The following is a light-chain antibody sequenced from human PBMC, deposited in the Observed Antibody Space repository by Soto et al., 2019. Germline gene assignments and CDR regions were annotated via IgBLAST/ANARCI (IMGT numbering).Light chain of an antibody. V-gene: IGKV1-5*01. CDR2: SAS. CDR3: QKYNSVPLT. J-gene: IGKJ4*01. CDR1: QSISSW. Sequence: DIQMTQSPSTLSATAGDRVTITCRASQSISSWLAWYQQKPGKVPKLLIYSASTLQSGVPSRFSGSGSGTDFTLTISSLQPEDVATYYCQKYNSVPLTFGGGTKVDIK.